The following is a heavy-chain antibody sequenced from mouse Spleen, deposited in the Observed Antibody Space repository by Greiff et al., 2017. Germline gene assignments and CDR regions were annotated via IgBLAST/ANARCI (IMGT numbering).Heavy chain of an antibody. CDR3: TRRWEKLAWFAY. V-gene: IGHV1-15*01. Sequence: QVQLQQSGAELVRPGASVTLSCKASGYTFTDYEMHWVKQTPVHGLEWIGAIDPETGGTAYNQKFKGKAILTADKSSSTAYMELRSLTSEDSAVYYCTRRWEKLAWFAYWGQGTLVTVSA. CDR2: IDPETGGT. CDR1: GYTFTDYE. D-gene: IGHD4-1*01. J-gene: IGHJ3*01.